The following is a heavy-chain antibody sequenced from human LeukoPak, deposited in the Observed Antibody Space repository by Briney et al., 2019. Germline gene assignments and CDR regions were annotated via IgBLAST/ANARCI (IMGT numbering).Heavy chain of an antibody. CDR2: IKWDGCST. Sequence: GGSLRLSCAASGFTFDDYGMSWVRHAPGKGLEWVSGIKWDGCSTVYADSVKGRFTISRDNAKNCLYLQMNSLRDDATALYYSARLLLPAAIGPLDYWGQGTLVTVSS. V-gene: IGHV3-20*04. J-gene: IGHJ4*02. CDR1: GFTFDDYG. D-gene: IGHD2-2*02. CDR3: ARLLLPAAIGPLDY.